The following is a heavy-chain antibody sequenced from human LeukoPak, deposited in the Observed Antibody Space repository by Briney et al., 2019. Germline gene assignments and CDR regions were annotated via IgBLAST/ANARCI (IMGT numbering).Heavy chain of an antibody. CDR1: GGSISSYY. Sequence: SETLSLTCTVSGGSISSYYWSWIRQPPGKGLEWIGYIYYSGSTNYNPSLKSRVTISVDTSKNQFSLKLSSVTAADTAVYYCARAHRLNAFDIWGQGTMVTVSS. D-gene: IGHD2-21*02. CDR2: IYYSGST. CDR3: ARAHRLNAFDI. J-gene: IGHJ3*02. V-gene: IGHV4-59*01.